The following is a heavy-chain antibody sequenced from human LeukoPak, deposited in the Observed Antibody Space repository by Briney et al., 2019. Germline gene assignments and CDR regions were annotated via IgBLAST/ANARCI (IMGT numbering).Heavy chain of an antibody. CDR3: ARGPYSYDSSGAFDI. J-gene: IGHJ3*02. V-gene: IGHV4-4*07. D-gene: IGHD3-22*01. CDR1: GGSISSYY. Sequence: SETLSLTCTVSGGSISSYYWSWIRQPAGKGLEWIGRIYTSGSTNYNPSLKSRVTMSLDTSKNQFSLKLSSVTAADTAAYFCARGPYSYDSSGAFDIWGQGTMVTVSS. CDR2: IYTSGST.